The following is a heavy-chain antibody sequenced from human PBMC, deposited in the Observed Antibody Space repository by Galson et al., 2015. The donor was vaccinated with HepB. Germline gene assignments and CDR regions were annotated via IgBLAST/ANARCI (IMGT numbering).Heavy chain of an antibody. CDR2: ISAYNGDT. V-gene: IGHV1-18*01. D-gene: IGHD6-19*01. J-gene: IGHJ4*02. CDR1: GYTWNHYG. CDR3: ARDPSNTSGRYIYFDY. Sequence: SVKVSCKGSGYTWNHYGISWVRQAPGQGLEWMGWISAYNGDTHYAQKFQDRVIMTTDTSASAAYMELLSLRSDDTAVYYCARDPSNTSGRYIYFDYWGQGTLVTVSS.